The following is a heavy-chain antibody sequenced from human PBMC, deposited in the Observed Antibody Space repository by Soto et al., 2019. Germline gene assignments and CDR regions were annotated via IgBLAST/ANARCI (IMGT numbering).Heavy chain of an antibody. CDR3: ARGAAGTAMVDS. CDR1: GGSIRSYY. D-gene: IGHD5-18*01. Sequence: LSLTCTVSGGSIRSYYWTWTRQPPGKGLEWLGYIFYSGSTFYNPSLKSRVTISIHTSKSQFSLQLTSVTAADTAVYYCARGAAGTAMVDSWGQGTLVTVSS. J-gene: IGHJ4*02. CDR2: IFYSGST. V-gene: IGHV4-59*01.